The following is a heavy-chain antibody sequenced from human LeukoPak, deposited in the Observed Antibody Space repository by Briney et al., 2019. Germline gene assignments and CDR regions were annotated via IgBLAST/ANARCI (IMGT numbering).Heavy chain of an antibody. V-gene: IGHV4-4*07. J-gene: IGHJ4*02. CDR3: ASSDTIFGVDENFDY. D-gene: IGHD3-3*01. Sequence: PSETLSLTCTVSGGSISSYYWSWIRQPAGKGLEWIGRIHTSGNTNYNPSLKSRVTMSVDTSKNQFSLKLSSVTAADTAVYYCASSDTIFGVDENFDYWGQGTLVTVSS. CDR2: IHTSGNT. CDR1: GGSISSYY.